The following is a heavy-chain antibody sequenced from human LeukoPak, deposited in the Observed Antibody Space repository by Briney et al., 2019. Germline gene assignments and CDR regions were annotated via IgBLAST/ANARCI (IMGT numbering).Heavy chain of an antibody. D-gene: IGHD2/OR15-2a*01. Sequence: GGSLRLSCVASGFTFSRYAMNWVRQTPGKGLEWVSLIGTNEERTHYADSVKGRLTISRDNSKNTLFLQMNSLRAEDTAVYYCAKDLDSTDLYDNADWGQGTLVTVSS. J-gene: IGHJ1*01. V-gene: IGHV3-23*01. CDR1: GFTFSRYA. CDR3: AKDLDSTDLYDNAD. CDR2: IGTNEERT.